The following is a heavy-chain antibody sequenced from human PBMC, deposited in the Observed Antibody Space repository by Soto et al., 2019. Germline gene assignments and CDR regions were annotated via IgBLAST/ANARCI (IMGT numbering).Heavy chain of an antibody. CDR2: IIPILGIA. J-gene: IGHJ5*02. CDR3: ARDRVLRYFDWPWGWFAP. CDR1: GGTFSSYT. Sequence: QVQLVQSGAEVKKPGSSVKVSCKASGGTFSSYTISWVRQAPGQGLEWMGRIIPILGIANHAQKFQGRVTITADXXTXTXXMELSSLRSEDTAVYYCARDRVLRYFDWPWGWFAPWGQGTLVTVSS. V-gene: IGHV1-69*08. D-gene: IGHD3-9*01.